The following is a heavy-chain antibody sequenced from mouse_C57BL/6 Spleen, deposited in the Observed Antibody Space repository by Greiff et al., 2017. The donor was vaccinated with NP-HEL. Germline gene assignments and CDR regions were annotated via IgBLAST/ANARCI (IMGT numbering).Heavy chain of an antibody. CDR3: TLLNWERFNYYAMDY. CDR2: IDPEDGDT. CDR1: GFNIKDYY. V-gene: IGHV14-1*01. Sequence: EVQLQQSGAELVRPGASVKLSCTASGFNIKDYYMHWVKQRPEQGLEWIGRIDPEDGDTEYAPKFQGKATMTADTSSNTAYLQLSSLTSEDTAVYYCTLLNWERFNYYAMDYWGQGTSVTVSS. D-gene: IGHD4-1*01. J-gene: IGHJ4*01.